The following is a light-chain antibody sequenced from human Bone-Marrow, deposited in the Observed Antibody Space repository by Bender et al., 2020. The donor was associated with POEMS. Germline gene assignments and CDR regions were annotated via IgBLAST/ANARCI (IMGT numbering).Light chain of an antibody. CDR1: SSDVAGYDL. CDR2: EVS. V-gene: IGLV2-23*02. J-gene: IGLJ2*01. Sequence: QSALTQPASVSGSPGQSITISCTGTSSDVAGYDLVSWYQQHPGKAPKLMIYEVSKRPSGVSNRFSGSKSGNTASLTISGLQAEDEADYYCCSHAGTYVLFGGGTMLTVL. CDR3: CSHAGTYVL.